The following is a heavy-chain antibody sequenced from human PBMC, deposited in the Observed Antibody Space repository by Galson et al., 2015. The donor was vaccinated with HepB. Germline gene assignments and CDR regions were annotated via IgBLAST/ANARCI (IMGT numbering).Heavy chain of an antibody. CDR2: ISAGSTTT. D-gene: IGHD3-22*01. CDR1: GFSFSSHS. Sequence: SLRLSCAASGFSFSSHSMNWVRQAPGKGLEWVSYISAGSTTTYYAESVKGRFTISRDNSKNMLHLQMNSLRAEDTAVYYCANHPPRVTMIVVVPGGWFDYWGQGTLVTVSS. CDR3: ANHPPRVTMIVVVPGGWFDY. J-gene: IGHJ4*02. V-gene: IGHV3-48*01.